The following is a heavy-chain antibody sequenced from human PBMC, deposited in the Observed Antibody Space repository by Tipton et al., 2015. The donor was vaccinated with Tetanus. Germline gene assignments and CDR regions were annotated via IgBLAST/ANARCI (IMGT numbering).Heavy chain of an antibody. Sequence: TLSLTCTVSGGSINSFNYYWGWVRQLPGKGLEWLGYVFYSGSTDLNPSLKSRVTISVDTSNNLFSLKLTSVTTADTAVYYCARSGGRRYAFDIWGQGTMVTVSS. CDR3: ARSGGRRYAFDI. CDR1: GGSINSFNYY. CDR2: VFYSGST. J-gene: IGHJ3*02. V-gene: IGHV4-61*01. D-gene: IGHD3-16*01.